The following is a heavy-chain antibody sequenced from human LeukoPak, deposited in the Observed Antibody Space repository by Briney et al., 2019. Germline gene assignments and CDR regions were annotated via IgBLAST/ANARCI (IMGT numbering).Heavy chain of an antibody. V-gene: IGHV3-30-3*01. Sequence: GGSLRLSCAGSGFTFRSYAMHWVRQTPGKGLEWVAVISYDGSNKDYADSMKGRFTISRDNSKNTLYLQMNSLGAEDTAVYYCARGIFNGFDIWGQGTMVTVSS. CDR2: ISYDGSNK. CDR1: GFTFRSYA. CDR3: ARGIFNGFDI. J-gene: IGHJ3*02.